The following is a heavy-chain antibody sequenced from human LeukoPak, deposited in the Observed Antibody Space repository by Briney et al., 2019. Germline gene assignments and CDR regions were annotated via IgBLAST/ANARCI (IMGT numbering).Heavy chain of an antibody. CDR1: GFIFSTYG. V-gene: IGHV3-30*18. Sequence: GGSLRLSCAASGFIFSTYGMHWVRQAPGKGLEWVAVISYDGSNKYYADSVKGRFTISRDNSKNTLYLQMNSLRAEDTAVYYCAKDWGNWGYGYYFDHWGQGTLVTVSS. CDR2: ISYDGSNK. J-gene: IGHJ4*02. D-gene: IGHD7-27*01. CDR3: AKDWGNWGYGYYFDH.